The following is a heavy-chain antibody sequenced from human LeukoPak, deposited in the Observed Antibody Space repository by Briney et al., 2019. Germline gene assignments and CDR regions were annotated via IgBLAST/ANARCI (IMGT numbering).Heavy chain of an antibody. CDR2: IDSSTRTI. V-gene: IGHV3-48*04. Sequence: GGSLRLSCAASGFTFSTYSMNWVRQAPGKGLEWVSFIDSSTRTIFYADSVKGRFTISRDNAKNSLFLQMNGLRAEDTAVYYCARRVPSQVITDYFDYWGQGALVTVSS. CDR3: ARRVPSQVITDYFDY. D-gene: IGHD3-16*01. CDR1: GFTFSTYS. J-gene: IGHJ4*02.